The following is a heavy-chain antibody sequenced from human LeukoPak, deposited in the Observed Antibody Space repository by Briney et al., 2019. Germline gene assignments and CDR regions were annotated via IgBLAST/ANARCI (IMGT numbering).Heavy chain of an antibody. CDR2: IKSKTDGGTT. Sequence: GGSLTLSCAASGFTSSNAWMSWVRQAPGKGLEWVGRIKSKTDGGTTDYAAPVKGRFTISRDDSKNTLYLQMNSLKTEDTAVYYCTTDRLTMVRDFDYWGQGTLVTVSS. CDR1: GFTSSNAW. CDR3: TTDRLTMVRDFDY. V-gene: IGHV3-15*01. D-gene: IGHD3-10*01. J-gene: IGHJ4*02.